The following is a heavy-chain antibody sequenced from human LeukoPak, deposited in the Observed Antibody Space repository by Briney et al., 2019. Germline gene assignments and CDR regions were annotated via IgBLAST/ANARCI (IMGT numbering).Heavy chain of an antibody. Sequence: GGSLRLSCAASGFTFSSYSMNWVRQAPGKGLEGVSSISSSSSYIYYAGSVKGRFTITRDNAKNSLYLQMNSLRAEDTAVYYCARDDSGWYDYGGQGTLVTVSS. J-gene: IGHJ4*02. CDR1: GFTFSSYS. V-gene: IGHV3-21*01. D-gene: IGHD6-19*01. CDR3: ARDDSGWYDY. CDR2: ISSSSSYI.